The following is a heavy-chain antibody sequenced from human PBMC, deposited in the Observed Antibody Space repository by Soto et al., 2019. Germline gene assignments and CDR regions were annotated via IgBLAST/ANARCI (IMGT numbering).Heavy chain of an antibody. CDR3: ARAPSMTAPVS. J-gene: IGHJ5*02. V-gene: IGHV3-66*01. Sequence: EVQLVESGGGLVQPGGSLRLSCAASGFTVSSNYMTWVRQAPGKGLEWVSVIYSGGSTYYADSVKGRFTISRDNSKNTLYLPMTSLRAEDTAIYYCARAPSMTAPVSWGQGTLVTVSS. CDR1: GFTVSSNY. CDR2: IYSGGST. D-gene: IGHD6-13*01.